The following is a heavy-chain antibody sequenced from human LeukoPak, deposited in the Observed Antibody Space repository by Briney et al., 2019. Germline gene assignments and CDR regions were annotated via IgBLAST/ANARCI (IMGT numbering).Heavy chain of an antibody. CDR1: GFNFNSYG. J-gene: IGHJ3*02. CDR3: ARDRGDVWSGSLDEAFDI. D-gene: IGHD3-3*01. V-gene: IGHV3-33*01. CDR2: IWFDGSNK. Sequence: GGDLRLSCAASGFNFNSYGMHWVRQAPGKGLECVAVIWFDGSNKNYVDSVRGRFTISRDNYKDTVYQQMDSRRAEDTSMYYCARDRGDVWSGSLDEAFDIWGQGTLVTVSS.